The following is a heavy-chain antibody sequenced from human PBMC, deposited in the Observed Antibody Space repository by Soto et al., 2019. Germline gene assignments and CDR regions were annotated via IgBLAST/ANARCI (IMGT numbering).Heavy chain of an antibody. CDR2: INPSGGST. Sequence: QEQLVQSGAEVKKPGASVKVSCKASGYTFTSYYMHWVRQAPGQGLEWMGIINPSGGSTSYAQKFQGRVTMTRDTSTSTVYMELSSLRPEDTAVYYCASRVVGATPPFDYWGQGTLVTVSS. J-gene: IGHJ4*02. V-gene: IGHV1-46*01. CDR1: GYTFTSYY. CDR3: ASRVVGATPPFDY. D-gene: IGHD1-26*01.